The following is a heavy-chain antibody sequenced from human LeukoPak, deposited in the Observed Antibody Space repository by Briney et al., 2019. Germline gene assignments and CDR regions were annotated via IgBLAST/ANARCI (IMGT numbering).Heavy chain of an antibody. CDR1: GGSISSYY. Sequence: SETLSLTCTVSGGSISSYYWSWIRQPAGKGLEWIGRIYTSGSTNYNPSLKSRVTISVDTSKNQFSLKLSSVTAADTAVYYCARSRGGYCSGGSCYSFVSGWFDPWGQGTLVTVSS. J-gene: IGHJ5*02. CDR3: ARSRGGYCSGGSCYSFVSGWFDP. D-gene: IGHD2-15*01. CDR2: IYTSGST. V-gene: IGHV4-4*07.